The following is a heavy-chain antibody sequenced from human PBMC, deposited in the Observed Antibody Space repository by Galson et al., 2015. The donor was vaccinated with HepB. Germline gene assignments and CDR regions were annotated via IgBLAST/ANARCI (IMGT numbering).Heavy chain of an antibody. J-gene: IGHJ4*02. D-gene: IGHD3-10*01. CDR2: IYHSGIT. Sequence: TLSLTCAVSGESISSTDYLWTWIWQPPGKGLEWVGYIYHSGITYYNPSLNSRVSISVQRPRNQFSLKLTSVTAADTAVYYCLSTFERSNYRRDYWGGSGSPFDYWGQGTLVTVSS. CDR3: LSTFERSNYRRDYWGGSGSPFDY. CDR1: GESISSTDYL. V-gene: IGHV4-30-2*01.